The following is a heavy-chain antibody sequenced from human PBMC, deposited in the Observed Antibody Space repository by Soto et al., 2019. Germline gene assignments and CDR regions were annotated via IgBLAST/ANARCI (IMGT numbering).Heavy chain of an antibody. CDR1: GFTFTRYS. CDR3: ARESEDLTSNFDD. J-gene: IGHJ4*02. CDR2: ISSTTNYI. V-gene: IGHV3-21*01. Sequence: LRLSCAASGFTFTRYSMNWVRQAPGKGLEWVSSISSTTNYIYYADSMKGRFTVSRDNAKNSVYLEMNSLSAEDTALYYCARESEDLTSNFDDWGQGTLVTVSS.